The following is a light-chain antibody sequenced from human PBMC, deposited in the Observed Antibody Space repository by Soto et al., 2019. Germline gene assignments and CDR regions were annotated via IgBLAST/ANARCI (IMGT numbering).Light chain of an antibody. CDR3: QQYGGSPYT. Sequence: EIVTTQSPGTLSLSPGERATLSCRASQSVSVNSLAWYQQKGGQAPRLLIYAASTRATGVPDRFSGTGSGTDFALTISRLETDDSAVCYCQQYGGSPYTSGPGTKVDMK. J-gene: IGKJ3*01. CDR1: QSVSVNS. CDR2: AAS. V-gene: IGKV3-20*01.